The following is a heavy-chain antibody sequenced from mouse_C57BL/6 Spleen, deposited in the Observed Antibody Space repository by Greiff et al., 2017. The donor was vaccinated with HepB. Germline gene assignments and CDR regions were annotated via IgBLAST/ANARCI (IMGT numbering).Heavy chain of an antibody. Sequence: VQLQQSRAELVKPGASVKISCKASGYTFTDYYINWVKQRPGQGLEWIGYINPSSGYTKYNQKFKDKATLTADKSSSTAYMQLSSLTYEDSAVYYCARDYSNWFAYWGQGTLVTVSA. CDR1: GYTFTDYY. CDR3: ARDYSNWFAY. D-gene: IGHD2-5*01. V-gene: IGHV1-7*01. J-gene: IGHJ3*01. CDR2: INPSSGYT.